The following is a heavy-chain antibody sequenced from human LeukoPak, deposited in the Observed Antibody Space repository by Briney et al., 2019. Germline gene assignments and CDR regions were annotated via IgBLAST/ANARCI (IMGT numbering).Heavy chain of an antibody. V-gene: IGHV1-69*04. J-gene: IGHJ6*02. Sequence: SVKVSCKASGGTFSSYAISWVRQAPGQGLEWMGRIIPILGIANYAQKFQGRVTITADKSTSTAYMELSSLRSEDTAVYYCAGRHYYDSGGFLEGYYYYGMDVWGQGTTVTVSS. D-gene: IGHD3-22*01. CDR2: IIPILGIA. CDR1: GGTFSSYA. CDR3: AGRHYYDSGGFLEGYYYYGMDV.